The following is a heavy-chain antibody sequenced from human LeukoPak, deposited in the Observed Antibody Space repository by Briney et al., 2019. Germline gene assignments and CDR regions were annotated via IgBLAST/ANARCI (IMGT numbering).Heavy chain of an antibody. V-gene: IGHV4-59*01. J-gene: IGHJ3*02. CDR3: ARESDFWSGYYYDAFDI. D-gene: IGHD3-3*01. Sequence: SETLSLTCTVSGGSISSYYWSWIRQPPGKGLEWIGYIYYSGSTNYNPSLKSRVTISVDTSKNQFSLKLSSVTAADTAVYYCARESDFWSGYYYDAFDIWGQGTMVPVSS. CDR2: IYYSGST. CDR1: GGSISSYY.